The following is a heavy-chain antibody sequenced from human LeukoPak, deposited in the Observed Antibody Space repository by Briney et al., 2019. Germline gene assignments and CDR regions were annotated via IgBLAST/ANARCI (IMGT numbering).Heavy chain of an antibody. Sequence: ASVNVSCKASGYTFTSYYMHWVRQAPGQGLEWMGIINPSGGSTSYAQKFQGRVTMTRDTSTSTVYMELSSLRSDDTAVYYCARVDIVVVPADHFDYWGQGTLVTVSS. V-gene: IGHV1-46*01. CDR1: GYTFTSYY. D-gene: IGHD2-2*03. J-gene: IGHJ4*02. CDR3: ARVDIVVVPADHFDY. CDR2: INPSGGST.